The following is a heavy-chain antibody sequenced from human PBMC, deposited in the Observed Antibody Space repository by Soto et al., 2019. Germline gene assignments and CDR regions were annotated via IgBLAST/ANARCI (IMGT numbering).Heavy chain of an antibody. D-gene: IGHD6-19*01. CDR3: AREVSSGWTSDAFDI. Sequence: SVKVSCKASGGTFSSYAISWVRQAPGQGLEWMGGIVPIFGTANYAQKFQGRVTITADESTSTAYMELSSLRSEDTAVYYCAREVSSGWTSDAFDIWGQVTMVTVSS. CDR1: GGTFSSYA. J-gene: IGHJ3*02. V-gene: IGHV1-69*13. CDR2: IVPIFGTA.